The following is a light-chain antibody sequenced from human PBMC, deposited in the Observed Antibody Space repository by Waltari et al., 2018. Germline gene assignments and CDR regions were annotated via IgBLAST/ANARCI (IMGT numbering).Light chain of an antibody. CDR3: QNHERLPAT. V-gene: IGKV3-20*01. CDR1: QSFGRY. CDR2: EAS. Sequence: EIMLTQSPGTLSLSPGERATLSCRASQSFGRYLVWYQQKPGQAPRLLMYEASRRATGIPDRFSGSGSGTDFSLTISRLEPEDFTVYYCQNHERLPATFGQGTKVEIK. J-gene: IGKJ1*01.